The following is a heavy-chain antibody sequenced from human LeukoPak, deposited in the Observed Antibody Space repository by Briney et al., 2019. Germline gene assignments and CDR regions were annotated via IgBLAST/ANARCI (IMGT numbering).Heavy chain of an antibody. D-gene: IGHD5-18*01. V-gene: IGHV4-34*01. Sequence: SETLSLTCAFYGGSFSGYDWSWIRQPPGKGLEWIAEINHSGSTNYNPSLKSRVTISVDTSKNQFSLKLSSVTAADTAVYYCARCGYSYGYYFDYWGQGTLVTVSS. CDR3: ARCGYSYGYYFDY. CDR1: GGSFSGYD. J-gene: IGHJ4*02. CDR2: INHSGST.